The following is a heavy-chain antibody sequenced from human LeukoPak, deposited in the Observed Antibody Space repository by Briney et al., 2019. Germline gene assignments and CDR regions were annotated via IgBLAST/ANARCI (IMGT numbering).Heavy chain of an antibody. CDR2: IYHSGST. CDR1: GGSISSGGYY. CDR3: AKDMVLRFLEWPIDY. D-gene: IGHD3-3*01. Sequence: PSETLSLTCTVSGGSISSGGYYWSWIRQPPGKGLEWIGYIYHSGSTYYNPSLKSRVTISVDRSKNQFSLKLSSVTAADTAVYYCAKDMVLRFLEWPIDYWGQGTLVTVSS. J-gene: IGHJ4*02. V-gene: IGHV4-30-2*01.